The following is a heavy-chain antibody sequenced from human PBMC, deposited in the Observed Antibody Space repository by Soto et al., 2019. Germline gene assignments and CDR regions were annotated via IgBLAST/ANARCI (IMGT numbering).Heavy chain of an antibody. CDR1: GLTFNGLTFSRYW. D-gene: IGHD1-1*01. J-gene: IGHJ4*02. CDR2: ISYEGGTQ. V-gene: IGHV3-30*18. Sequence: QLVESGGGLVQPGGSLRLSCAASGLTFNGLTFSRYWMSWVRQAPGKGLEWVTVISYEGGTQYYADSVRGRFTISRDNSKNTLNLQMNSLRPEDTAVYYCAKEGTPRVSNHLDYWGQGTLVTVSS. CDR3: AKEGTPRVSNHLDY.